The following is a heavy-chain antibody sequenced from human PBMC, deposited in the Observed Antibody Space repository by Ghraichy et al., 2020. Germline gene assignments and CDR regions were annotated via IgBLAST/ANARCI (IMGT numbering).Heavy chain of an antibody. D-gene: IGHD6-13*01. V-gene: IGHV3-7*03. J-gene: IGHJ5*02. CDR1: GFTFSSYW. CDR2: IKQDGSEK. CDR3: ARVKVQGIAAAGMDNWFDP. Sequence: GGSLRLSCAASGFTFSSYWMSWVRQAPGKGLEWVANIKQDGSEKYYVDSVKGRFTISRDNAKNSLYLQMNSLRAEDTAVYYCARVKVQGIAAAGMDNWFDPWGQGTLVTVSS.